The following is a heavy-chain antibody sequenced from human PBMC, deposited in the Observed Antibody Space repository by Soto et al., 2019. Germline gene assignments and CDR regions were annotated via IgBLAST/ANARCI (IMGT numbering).Heavy chain of an antibody. D-gene: IGHD3-10*01. CDR3: ARDGGGITMVRGVITHFDY. Sequence: QVQLVQSGAEVKKPGASVKVSCKASGYTFTSYYMHWVRQAPGQGLEWMGIINPSGGSTSYAQKFPGRVTTTRDTSTSTVYMELSSLRSEDTAVYYCARDGGGITMVRGVITHFDYWGQGTLVTVSS. V-gene: IGHV1-46*01. CDR1: GYTFTSYY. CDR2: INPSGGST. J-gene: IGHJ4*02.